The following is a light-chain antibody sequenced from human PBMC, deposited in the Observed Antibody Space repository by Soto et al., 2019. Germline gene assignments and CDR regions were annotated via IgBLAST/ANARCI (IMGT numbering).Light chain of an antibody. CDR2: DAS. J-gene: IGKJ2*01. CDR1: QSVSSY. Sequence: EIVLTQSPATLSLSPGERATLSCRASQSVSSYLAWYQQKPGQAPRLLIYDASNRATGIPARFSGSGSGTGFTLPISSLEPEDVAVYYCQQRSNWPPMYTFGQGTKLEIK. V-gene: IGKV3-11*01. CDR3: QQRSNWPPMYT.